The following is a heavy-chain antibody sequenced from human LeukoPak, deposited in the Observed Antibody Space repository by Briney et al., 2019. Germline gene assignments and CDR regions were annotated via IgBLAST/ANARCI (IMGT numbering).Heavy chain of an antibody. J-gene: IGHJ4*02. D-gene: IGHD3-22*01. CDR2: ISAYNGNT. CDR3: ARSDSSGYLLDY. CDR1: GYTFTSYG. Sequence: ASVKVSCKASGYTFTSYGISWVRPAPGQGREWMGWISAYNGNTNYAQKLQGRVTMTTDTSTSTAYMELRSLRSDDTAVYYCARSDSSGYLLDYWGQGTLVTVSS. V-gene: IGHV1-18*01.